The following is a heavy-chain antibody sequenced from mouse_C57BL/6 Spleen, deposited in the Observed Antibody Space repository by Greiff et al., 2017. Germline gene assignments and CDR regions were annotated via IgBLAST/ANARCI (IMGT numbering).Heavy chain of an antibody. J-gene: IGHJ4*01. CDR2: IYPRDGST. CDR1: GYTFTSYD. V-gene: IGHV1-85*01. D-gene: IGHD2-4*01. Sequence: QVQLQQSGPELVKPGASVKLSCKASGYTFTSYDINWVKQRPGQGLEWIGWIYPRDGSTKYNEKFKGKAPLTVDTSSSTAYMELHSLTSEDSAIYFCAGRNIYEYQYSYAMDYWGQGTSVTVSS. CDR3: AGRNIYEYQYSYAMDY.